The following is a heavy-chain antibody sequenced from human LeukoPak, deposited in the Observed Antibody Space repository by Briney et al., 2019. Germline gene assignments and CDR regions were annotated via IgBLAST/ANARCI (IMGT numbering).Heavy chain of an antibody. CDR3: ARDSRHHRFLYWDWFDP. CDR2: INSGSSTI. D-gene: IGHD2/OR15-2a*01. CDR1: GFTFSSYE. Sequence: GGSLRLSCAGSGFTFSSYEMNWVRQAPGKGLEWVSYINSGSSTIYYAPSVKGRFTISRDNAKNSLYLHMNSLRAEDTAVYYCARDSRHHRFLYWDWFDPWGQGALVTVSS. J-gene: IGHJ5*02. V-gene: IGHV3-48*03.